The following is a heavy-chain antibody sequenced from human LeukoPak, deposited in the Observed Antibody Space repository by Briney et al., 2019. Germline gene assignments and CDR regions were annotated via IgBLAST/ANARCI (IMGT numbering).Heavy chain of an antibody. V-gene: IGHV3-7*01. D-gene: IGHD3-22*01. CDR3: ARVAYDSSGYYYVHAFDI. J-gene: IGHJ3*02. Sequence: GGSLRLSCAASGFTFSSYWMSWVRQAPGKGLEWVANIKHDGSEKYYVDSVKGRFTISRDNAKNSLYLQMNSLRAEDTAAYYCARVAYDSSGYYYVHAFDIWGQGTMVTVSS. CDR1: GFTFSSYW. CDR2: IKHDGSEK.